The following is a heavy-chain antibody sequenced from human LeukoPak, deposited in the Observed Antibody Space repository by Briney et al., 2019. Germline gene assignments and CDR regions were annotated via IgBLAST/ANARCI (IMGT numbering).Heavy chain of an antibody. D-gene: IGHD3-3*01. Sequence: SQTLSLTCTVSGGSISSGSYYWSWIWQPAGKGLEWIGRIYTSGSTNYNPSLKSRVTISVDTSKNQFSLKLSSVTAADTAVYYCASSTINYDFWSGPTAPYYYYGMDVWGQGTTVTVSS. CDR3: ASSTINYDFWSGPTAPYYYYGMDV. J-gene: IGHJ6*02. CDR1: GGSISSGSYY. V-gene: IGHV4-61*02. CDR2: IYTSGST.